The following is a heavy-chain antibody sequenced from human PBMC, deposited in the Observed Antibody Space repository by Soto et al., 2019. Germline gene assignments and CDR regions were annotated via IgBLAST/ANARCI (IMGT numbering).Heavy chain of an antibody. D-gene: IGHD3-10*01. CDR3: ARENYGSYDHLKNPRYFYYGMDV. V-gene: IGHV4-59*12. J-gene: IGHJ6*02. CDR2: IYYTGST. Sequence: QVQLQESGPGLVKPSETLSLTCSVSGGTISSYYWTWIRQSPGKGLEWIGNIYYTGSTNYNPSLKGRVTISVDMSKTQFYLRLSSVTATDTAVYYCARENYGSYDHLKNPRYFYYGMDVWGQGTSVTVSS. CDR1: GGTISSYY.